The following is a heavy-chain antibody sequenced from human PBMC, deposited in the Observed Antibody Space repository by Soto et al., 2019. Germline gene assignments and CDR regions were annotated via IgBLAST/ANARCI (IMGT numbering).Heavy chain of an antibody. CDR1: GYTFTGYY. V-gene: IGHV1-2*04. CDR2: INPNSGGT. D-gene: IGHD3-10*01. J-gene: IGHJ4*02. CDR3: ARGPAYGSGSYYLDY. Sequence: ASVKVSCKASGYTFTGYYIHWVRQAPGQGLEWMAWINPNSGGTNSAQKFQGWVTMTRDTSISTAYLELSRLRSDDTAVYYCARGPAYGSGSYYLDYWGQGTLVTVSS.